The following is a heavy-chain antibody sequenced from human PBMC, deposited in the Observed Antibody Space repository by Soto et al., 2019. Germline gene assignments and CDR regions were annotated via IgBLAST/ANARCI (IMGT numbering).Heavy chain of an antibody. D-gene: IGHD2-15*01. CDR3: ARLVSAAATSSNYYYYGMDV. V-gene: IGHV1-3*01. J-gene: IGHJ6*02. CDR2: VNVGNGNI. Sequence: GASVKVSCKASGYTFANYAMHWVRQAPGQRLEWMGWVNVGNGNIKYSQKFKGRVTITRDTSATTAYMELSSLRSEDTAMYYCARLVSAAATSSNYYYYGMDVWGQGTTVTVSS. CDR1: GYTFANYA.